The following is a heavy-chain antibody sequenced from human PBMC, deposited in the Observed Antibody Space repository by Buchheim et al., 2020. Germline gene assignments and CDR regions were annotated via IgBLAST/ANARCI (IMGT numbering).Heavy chain of an antibody. J-gene: IGHJ6*02. CDR3: VRDYSPSGYLYGMDV. D-gene: IGHD3-3*01. V-gene: IGHV3-30*03. CDR1: GFRFSSYA. CDR2: ISYDGSYQ. Sequence: QVQLVESGGGVVQPGGSLRLSCAPSGFRFSSYAMHWVRQAPGKGLEWVAVISYDGSYQYYVESVRGRFTISRDNWKNTLFLQMNSLRADDTAVYYCVRDYSPSGYLYGMDVWGQGTT.